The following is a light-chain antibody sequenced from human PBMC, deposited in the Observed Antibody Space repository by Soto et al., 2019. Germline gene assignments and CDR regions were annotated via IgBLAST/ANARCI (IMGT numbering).Light chain of an antibody. Sequence: QSALTQPASVSGSPGQSITISCTGTSSDVGGYNYVSWYQQHPGKAPKLMIYDVSNRPSGVSNRFSGSKSGNTASLTISGLQAGDEADYSCSSYTSSSTVFGGGTKLTVL. CDR3: SSYTSSSTV. V-gene: IGLV2-14*01. CDR1: SSDVGGYNY. CDR2: DVS. J-gene: IGLJ2*01.